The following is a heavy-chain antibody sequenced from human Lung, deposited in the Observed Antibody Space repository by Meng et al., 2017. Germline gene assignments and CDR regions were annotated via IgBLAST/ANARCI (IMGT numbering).Heavy chain of an antibody. Sequence: QVPLQQWGAGMLKPSAALSLTCVSSGGSFSDYYWSWIRQPPGKGLEWIGEIKHSGSTNYNPSLESRATISVDTSQNNLSLKLSSVTAADSAVYYCARGPTTMAHDFDYWGQGTLVTVSS. CDR3: ARGPTTMAHDFDY. J-gene: IGHJ4*02. V-gene: IGHV4-34*01. CDR2: IKHSGST. D-gene: IGHD4-11*01. CDR1: GGSFSDYY.